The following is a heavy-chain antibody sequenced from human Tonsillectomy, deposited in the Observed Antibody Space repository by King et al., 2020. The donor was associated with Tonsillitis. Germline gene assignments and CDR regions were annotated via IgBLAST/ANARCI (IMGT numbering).Heavy chain of an antibody. J-gene: IGHJ3*02. CDR3: ARSSSYCSSTSCYPHAFDI. D-gene: IGHD2-2*01. Sequence: QLQLQESGPGLVKPSQTLSLTCTVSGGSISSGGYYWSWIRQHPGKGLEWIGYIYYSGSTYYNPSLKSLITISVDTSKNQFSLKLSSVTAADTAVYYCARSSSYCSSTSCYPHAFDIWGQGTMVTVSS. CDR2: IYYSGST. V-gene: IGHV4-31*01. CDR1: GGSISSGGYY.